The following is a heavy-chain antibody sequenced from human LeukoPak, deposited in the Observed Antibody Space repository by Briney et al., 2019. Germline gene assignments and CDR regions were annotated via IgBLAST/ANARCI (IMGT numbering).Heavy chain of an antibody. Sequence: SVKVSCKASGGTFSSDAISCVPQAPGQGLEWMGGIIPIFGTANYAQKFQSRVTITADKSPSTAYMELSSLRSEDTAVYYCASSLEVAGTEADYWGQGALVTVSS. V-gene: IGHV1-69*06. J-gene: IGHJ4*02. CDR3: ASSLEVAGTEADY. CDR1: GGTFSSDA. CDR2: IIPIFGTA. D-gene: IGHD6-19*01.